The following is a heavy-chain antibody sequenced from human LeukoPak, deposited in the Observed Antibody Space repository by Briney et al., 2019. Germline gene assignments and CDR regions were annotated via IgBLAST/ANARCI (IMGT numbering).Heavy chain of an antibody. J-gene: IGHJ4*02. CDR3: ARGDSSSRGGFYYFDY. V-gene: IGHV4-61*02. D-gene: IGHD6-6*01. CDR2: IYTSGST. Sequence: PSETLSLTCTASGGSISSGSYYWSWIRQPAGKGLEWIGRIYTSGSTNYNPSLKSRVTIPVDTSKNQFSLKLSSVTAADTAVYYCARGDSSSRGGFYYFDYWGQGTPVTVSS. CDR1: GGSISSGSYY.